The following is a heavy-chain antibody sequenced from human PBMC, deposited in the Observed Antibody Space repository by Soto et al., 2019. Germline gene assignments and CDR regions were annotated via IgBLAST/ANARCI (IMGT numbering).Heavy chain of an antibody. Sequence: PSETLSLTCAVSGASIRSYHWSFLRQPAGKGLEWIGRIQHTGNTNYNPSLKSRVTMSADTSKNQISLKMTSVTAADTAVYFCAKDVSSRRWFDTVGQGVLVTVSS. CDR1: GASIRSYH. V-gene: IGHV4-4*07. D-gene: IGHD3-16*01. J-gene: IGHJ5*02. CDR2: IQHTGNT. CDR3: AKDVSSRRWFDT.